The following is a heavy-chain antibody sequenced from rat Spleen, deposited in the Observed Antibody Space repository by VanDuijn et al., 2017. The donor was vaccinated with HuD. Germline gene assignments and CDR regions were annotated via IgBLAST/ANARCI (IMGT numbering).Heavy chain of an antibody. D-gene: IGHD1-3*01. Sequence: EVQLVESDGGLVQPGRSLKLSCAASGFTLSDHYMAWVRQAPTKGLEWVATISYDGSSTYYRDSVKGRFTISRDNAKSTLYLQMDSLRSEDTATYYCARHSYGSYGWFAYWGQGTLVTVSS. J-gene: IGHJ3*01. V-gene: IGHV5-7*01. CDR1: GFTLSDHY. CDR2: ISYDGSST. CDR3: ARHSYGSYGWFAY.